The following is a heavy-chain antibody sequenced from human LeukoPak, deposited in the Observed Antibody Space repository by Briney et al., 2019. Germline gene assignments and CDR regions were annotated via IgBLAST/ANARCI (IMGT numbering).Heavy chain of an antibody. CDR3: ARHGGVSGTYFPPHHYGMDV. D-gene: IGHD3-16*01. CDR2: ISSSGDST. V-gene: IGHV3-23*01. Sequence: GGSLRLSCAASGFTFSSYAMSWVRQAPGKGLEWVSAISSSGDSTYYADSVKGRFTISRDNSKNTLYLQMNSLRAEDTAVYYCARHGGVSGTYFPPHHYGMDVWGQGTTVTVSS. CDR1: GFTFSSYA. J-gene: IGHJ6*02.